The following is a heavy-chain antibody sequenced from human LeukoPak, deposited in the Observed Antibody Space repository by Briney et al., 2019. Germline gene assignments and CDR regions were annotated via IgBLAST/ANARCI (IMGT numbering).Heavy chain of an antibody. Sequence: GGSLRLSCAASGFTFTSYSMNWVRQAPGKGLEWVANIKQDGSKKSYVDSVKGRFTISRDNAKNSLYLQMNSLRAEDTAIYYCTRVGYIDEGIDYWGQGTLVTVSS. D-gene: IGHD5-24*01. J-gene: IGHJ4*02. CDR2: IKQDGSKK. CDR3: TRVGYIDEGIDY. CDR1: GFTFTSYS. V-gene: IGHV3-7*04.